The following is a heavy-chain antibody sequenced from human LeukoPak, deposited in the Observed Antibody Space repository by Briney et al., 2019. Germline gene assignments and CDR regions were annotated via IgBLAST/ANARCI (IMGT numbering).Heavy chain of an antibody. CDR2: ISSSSNTI. D-gene: IGHD3-22*01. J-gene: IGHJ4*02. CDR3: ARDSSGYSYPPYYIDY. Sequence: TGGSLRLSCAASGFTFSSYWMSWVRQAPRKGLEWVSYISSSSNTIYYADSVKGRFTISRDNAKNSLYLQMNSLRAEDTAVYYCARDSSGYSYPPYYIDYWGQGTLVTVSS. V-gene: IGHV3-48*01. CDR1: GFTFSSYW.